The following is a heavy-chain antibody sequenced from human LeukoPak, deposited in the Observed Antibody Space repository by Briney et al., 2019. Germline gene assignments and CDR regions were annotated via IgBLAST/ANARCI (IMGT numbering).Heavy chain of an antibody. D-gene: IGHD4-23*01. CDR2: TSGSGGST. CDR3: AKRTDYGGNSATRYYYGMDV. Sequence: GGSLRLSCAASGFTFSTYAMSWVRQAPGKGLEWVSATSGSGGSTYYADSVKGRFTISRDNSKKMLYLQMNSLRAEDTAVYYCAKRTDYGGNSATRYYYGMDVWGQGTTVTVSS. V-gene: IGHV3-23*01. CDR1: GFTFSTYA. J-gene: IGHJ6*02.